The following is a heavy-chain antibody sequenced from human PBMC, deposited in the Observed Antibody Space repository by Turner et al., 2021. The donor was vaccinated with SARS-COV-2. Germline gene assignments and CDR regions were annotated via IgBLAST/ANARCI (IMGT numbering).Heavy chain of an antibody. Sequence: VQLVESGGGLVQPGGSLRLSCAASGFTFSSYSMNWVRQAPGKGLEWVSVIGKSTSSIYYADSVRGRFTISRDNAENSLYLQMNSLRAEDTAVYYWAREITASTYAMDVWGQGTTVTVSS. D-gene: IGHD3-10*01. V-gene: IGHV3-48*01. CDR2: IGKSTSSI. CDR3: AREITASTYAMDV. J-gene: IGHJ6*02. CDR1: GFTFSSYS.